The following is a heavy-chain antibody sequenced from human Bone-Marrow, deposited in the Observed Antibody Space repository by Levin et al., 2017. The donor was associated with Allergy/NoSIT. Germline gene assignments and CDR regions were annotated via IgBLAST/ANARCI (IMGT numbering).Heavy chain of an antibody. CDR1: GGTFSNYA. Sequence: KISCKASGGTFSNYAISWVRQAPGQRLEWMGGIIPIFGTVNKAQKFQGRVTITADESTSTVNMELSSLRSEDTAVYYCARAIIGGPNYYYGMDVWGQGTTVNVSS. D-gene: IGHD3-16*01. V-gene: IGHV1-69*01. J-gene: IGHJ6*02. CDR2: IIPIFGTV. CDR3: ARAIIGGPNYYYGMDV.